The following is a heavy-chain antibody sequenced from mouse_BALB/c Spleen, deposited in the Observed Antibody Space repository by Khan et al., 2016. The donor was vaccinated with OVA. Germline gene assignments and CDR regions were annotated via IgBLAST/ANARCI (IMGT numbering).Heavy chain of an antibody. Sequence: EVKLLESGPGLVKPSQSLSLTCTVTGYSITSGYGWNWIRQFPGNKLEWMGYISYSGSTNYNPSPKSRISITRDTSKNQFFLQLNSVTTEDTATXYCAITARIKYWGQGTTLTVSS. CDR2: ISYSGST. CDR1: GYSITSGYG. CDR3: AITARIKY. V-gene: IGHV3-2*02. D-gene: IGHD1-2*01. J-gene: IGHJ2*01.